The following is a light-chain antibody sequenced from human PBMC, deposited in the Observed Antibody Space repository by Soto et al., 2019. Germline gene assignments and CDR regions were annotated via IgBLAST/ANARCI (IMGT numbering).Light chain of an antibody. CDR3: QQYNKWPRT. CDR2: GTS. Sequence: EVVLTQSPGTLSLSPGERATLSCRASQSVRSNFLAWYQQKPGQAPRLLIFGTSTRATGVPARFSGSGSGTEFTLTISSLQSEDFAVYNCQQYNKWPRTFGQGTKVDI. V-gene: IGKV3-15*01. J-gene: IGKJ2*01. CDR1: QSVRSN.